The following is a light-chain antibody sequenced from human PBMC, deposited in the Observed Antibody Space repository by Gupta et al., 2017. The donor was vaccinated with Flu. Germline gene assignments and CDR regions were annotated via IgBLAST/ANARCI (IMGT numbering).Light chain of an antibody. J-gene: IGLJ3*02. CDR1: SDIGTYNY. Sequence: SDIGTYNYVSWFQQHPGKAPKFLIYHVTQRPSGVPDRFSGSKSGNTASLTISGLQAEDEAHYYCCSYAGSYIWVFGGGTEVTVL. CDR3: CSYAGSYIWV. CDR2: HVT. V-gene: IGLV2-11*03.